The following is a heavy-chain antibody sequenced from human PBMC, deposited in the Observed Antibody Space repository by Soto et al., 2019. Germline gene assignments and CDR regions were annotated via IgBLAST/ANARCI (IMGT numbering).Heavy chain of an antibody. CDR3: ARAVGADSSSYYYYYMDV. J-gene: IGHJ6*03. Sequence: SETLSLTCAVYGGSFSGYYWSWIRQPPGKGLEWIGEINHSGSTNYNPSLKSRVTISVDTSKNQFSLKLSSVTAADTAVYYCARAVGADSSSYYYYYMDVWGKGTTVTVSS. V-gene: IGHV4-34*01. CDR1: GGSFSGYY. D-gene: IGHD6-6*01. CDR2: INHSGST.